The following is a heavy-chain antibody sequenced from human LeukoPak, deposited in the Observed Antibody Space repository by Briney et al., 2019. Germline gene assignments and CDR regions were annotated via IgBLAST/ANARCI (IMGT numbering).Heavy chain of an antibody. CDR1: GFTFSSYW. J-gene: IGHJ4*02. D-gene: IGHD3-16*01. Sequence: PGGSLRLSCAASGFTFSSYWMSWVRQAPGKGLEWVTNIKQDGSEKYYVDSVKGRFTISRDNAKNSLYLQMNSLRAEDTAVYYCARDRYDYLWGSYWDYWGPGILVTVSS. CDR3: ARDRYDYLWGSYWDY. V-gene: IGHV3-7*01. CDR2: IKQDGSEK.